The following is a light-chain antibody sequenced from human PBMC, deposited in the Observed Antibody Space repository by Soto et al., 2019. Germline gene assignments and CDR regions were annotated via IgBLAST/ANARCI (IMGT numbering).Light chain of an antibody. CDR1: ENIRNY. V-gene: IGKV1-39*01. Sequence: DIQMTQSPSSLSASVGDRVTISCRSSENIRNYLIWYRQKPGKAPELLMYVGSTLEIGVPSRFSGSGLGTDFTLTIKSLQPEDFGVYYCQQSYIVPYTFGRGTSLDI. J-gene: IGKJ2*01. CDR3: QQSYIVPYT. CDR2: VGS.